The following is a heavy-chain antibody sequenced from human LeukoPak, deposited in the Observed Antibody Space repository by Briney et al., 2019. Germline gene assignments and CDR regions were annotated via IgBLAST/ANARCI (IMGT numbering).Heavy chain of an antibody. Sequence: GGSLRLSCAASGFTFSIYWMHWVRQAPGKGLVWVSHINGDGSSTSYADSVKGRFTISRDNAKNTLYLQMNSLKAEDTAVYCCARVYPYCARTNCWFEYWGQGTLVTVSS. D-gene: IGHD2-2*01. CDR1: GFTFSIYW. CDR2: INGDGSST. CDR3: ARVYPYCARTNCWFEY. J-gene: IGHJ4*02. V-gene: IGHV3-74*01.